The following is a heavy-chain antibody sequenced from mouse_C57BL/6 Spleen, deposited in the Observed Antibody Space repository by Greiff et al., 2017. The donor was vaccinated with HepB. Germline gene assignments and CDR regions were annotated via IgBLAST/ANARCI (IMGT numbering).Heavy chain of an antibody. CDR1: GFTFTDYY. CDR3: ARLGGSSTDFDY. Sequence: EVQLQESGGGLVQPGGSLSLSCAASGFTFTDYYMSWVRQPPGKALEWLGFIRNKANGYTTEYSASVKGRFTISRDNSQSILYLQMNSLRAEDSATYYCARLGGSSTDFDYWGQGTTLTVSS. V-gene: IGHV7-3*01. D-gene: IGHD1-1*01. J-gene: IGHJ2*01. CDR2: IRNKANGYTT.